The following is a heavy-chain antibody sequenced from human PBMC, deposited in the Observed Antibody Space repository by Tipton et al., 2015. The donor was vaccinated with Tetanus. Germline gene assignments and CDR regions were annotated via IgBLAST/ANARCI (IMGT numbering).Heavy chain of an antibody. CDR1: GDSVSGYY. J-gene: IGHJ4*02. CDR3: AGVTAQRTELYFDH. Sequence: TLSLTCTVSGDSVSGYYWSWIRQPPGKGLEWIGYVYYTGSTNHNPSLKSRGTISMDRSKNQISLQLTSVTAADTAVYFCAGVTAQRTELYFDHWGRGTLVTVSS. CDR2: VYYTGST. V-gene: IGHV4-59*02. D-gene: IGHD6-13*01.